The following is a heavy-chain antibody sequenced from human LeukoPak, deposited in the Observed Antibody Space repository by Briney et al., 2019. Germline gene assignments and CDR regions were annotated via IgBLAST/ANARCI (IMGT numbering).Heavy chain of an antibody. CDR2: IKEDGSEK. V-gene: IGHV3-7*01. Sequence: GGSLRLSCAASGFTFSTYWMSWVRQAPGKGLEWVANIKEDGSEKYYGDSVKGRFTISRDNAKNSLYLEMNSLRVEDTAVYYCARDSSGYQWGQGTLITVSS. CDR3: ARDSSGYQ. J-gene: IGHJ4*02. CDR1: GFTFSTYW. D-gene: IGHD3-22*01.